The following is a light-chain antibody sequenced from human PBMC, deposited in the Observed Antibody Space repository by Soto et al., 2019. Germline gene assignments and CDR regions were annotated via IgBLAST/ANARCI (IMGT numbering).Light chain of an antibody. CDR3: QQYHNYPVT. CDR2: DAS. Sequence: DIQMTQSPSSLSASVGDRVTITCRASQEISNHLAWFQQKPGKPPKSLIYDASSLQSGVPSKFSGSGSGTDFTLTISCLQPEDFATYYCQQYHNYPVTFCGGTKVDIK. V-gene: IGKV1-16*02. J-gene: IGKJ4*01. CDR1: QEISNH.